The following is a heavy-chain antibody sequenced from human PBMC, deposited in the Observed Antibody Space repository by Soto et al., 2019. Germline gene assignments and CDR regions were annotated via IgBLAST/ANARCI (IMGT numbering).Heavy chain of an antibody. V-gene: IGHV4-31*03. CDR2: IYHTGSA. D-gene: IGHD2-8*01. CDR3: AGNPNALYYFDY. J-gene: IGHJ4*02. CDR1: GGSISTVDYY. Sequence: QVQLQESGPGLVKPSQTLSLTCTVSGGSISTVDYYWSWIRLLPGRGLEWIAYIYHTGSAYYNPSLESRITISVDTSKNQFSLTLTSVTAADTAVYFCAGNPNALYYFDYWGQGTLVTVSS.